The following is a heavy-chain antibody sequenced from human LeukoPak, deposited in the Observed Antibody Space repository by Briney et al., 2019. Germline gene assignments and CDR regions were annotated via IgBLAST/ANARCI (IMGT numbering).Heavy chain of an antibody. CDR2: IYTSGST. CDR1: GGSISSGSYY. Sequence: PSETLSLTCTVSGGSISSGSYYWSWIRQPAGKGLEWIGRIYTSGSTNYNPSLKSRVTISVDTSKNQFSLKLSSVTAADTAVYYCARTPRCGYSYENAFDIWGQGTMVTVSS. D-gene: IGHD5-18*01. J-gene: IGHJ3*02. V-gene: IGHV4-61*02. CDR3: ARTPRCGYSYENAFDI.